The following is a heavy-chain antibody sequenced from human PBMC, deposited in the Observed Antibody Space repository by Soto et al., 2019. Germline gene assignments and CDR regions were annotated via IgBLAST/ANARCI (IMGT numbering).Heavy chain of an antibody. CDR3: AREGYNWNANYYYYYMDV. Sequence: QVQLVQSGAEVKKPGASVKVSCKASGYTFTSYGISWVRQAPGQGLEWMGWISAYNANTNYAQKLQGRVTMTTDTSTSTAYMELRSLRSDDTAVYYCAREGYNWNANYYYYYMDVWGKGTTVTVSS. CDR1: GYTFTSYG. V-gene: IGHV1-18*01. D-gene: IGHD1-1*01. J-gene: IGHJ6*03. CDR2: ISAYNANT.